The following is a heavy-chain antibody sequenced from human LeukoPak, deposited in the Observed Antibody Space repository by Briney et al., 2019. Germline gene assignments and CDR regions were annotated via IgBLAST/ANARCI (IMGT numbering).Heavy chain of an antibody. D-gene: IGHD3-9*01. CDR2: ISSSSSTM. V-gene: IGHV3-48*04. CDR3: ARVDILTGYYPIDY. J-gene: IGHJ4*02. CDR1: GFTFSSYS. Sequence: GGSLRLSCAASGFTFSSYSMDWVRQAPGKGLEWVSYISSSSSTMYYADSVRGRFTISRDNAKNSLYLQMNSLRAEDTAVYYCARVDILTGYYPIDYWGQGTLVTVSS.